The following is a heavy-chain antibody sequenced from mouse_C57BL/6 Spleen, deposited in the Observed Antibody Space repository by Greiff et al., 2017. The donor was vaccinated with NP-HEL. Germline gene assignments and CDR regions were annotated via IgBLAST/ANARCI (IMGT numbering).Heavy chain of an antibody. CDR2: ISGGGGNT. V-gene: IGHV5-9*01. D-gene: IGHD1-1*02. J-gene: IGHJ4*01. Sequence: EVKVEESGGGLVKPGGSLKLSCAASGFTFSSYTMSWVRQTPEKRLEWVATISGGGGNTYYPDSVKGRFTISRDNAKNTLYLQMSSLRSEDTALYYCASYDYYAMDYWGQGTSVTVSS. CDR3: ASYDYYAMDY. CDR1: GFTFSSYT.